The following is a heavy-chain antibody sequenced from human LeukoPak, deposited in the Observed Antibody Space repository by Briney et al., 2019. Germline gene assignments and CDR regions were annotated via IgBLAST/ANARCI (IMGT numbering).Heavy chain of an antibody. CDR1: GGSISSYY. V-gene: IGHV4-59*01. Sequence: SETLSLTCTVSGGSISSYYWSWIRQPPGKGLEWIGYIYYSGSTNYNPSLKSRVTISVDTSKNQFSLKLSSVTAADTAVHYCARDSSGWHGGFDYWGQGTLVTVSS. CDR2: IYYSGST. D-gene: IGHD3-22*01. J-gene: IGHJ4*01. CDR3: ARDSSGWHGGFDY.